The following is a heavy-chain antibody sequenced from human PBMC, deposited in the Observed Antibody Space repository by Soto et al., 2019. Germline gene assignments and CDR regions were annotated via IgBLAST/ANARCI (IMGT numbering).Heavy chain of an antibody. CDR1: GYNFRTFW. V-gene: IGHV5-51*01. CDR3: VFCRHNGGEGYFDF. D-gene: IGHD2-8*01. J-gene: IGHJ4*02. Sequence: GESLKISWSTSGYNFRTFWIGWLRQMPGKGLEWMGLIYPDDSETKYSPSFEGQVTMSSDSYISATYLQWSSLQASDTAIYYCVFCRHNGGEGYFDFWGQGTPVTVSS. CDR2: IYPDDSET.